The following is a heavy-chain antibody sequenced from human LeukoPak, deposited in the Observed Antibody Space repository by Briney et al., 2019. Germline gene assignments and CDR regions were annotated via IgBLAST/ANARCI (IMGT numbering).Heavy chain of an antibody. CDR1: GYSISSGYY. CDR3: ASRSGSYYYYYGMDV. D-gene: IGHD1-26*01. Sequence: SETLSLTCTVSGYSISSGYYWSWIRQPPGKGLEWIGELNHSGSTNYNPSLKSRVTISVDTSKNQFSLKLSSVTAADTAVYYCASRSGSYYYYYGMDVWGQGTTVTVSS. CDR2: LNHSGST. V-gene: IGHV4-38-2*02. J-gene: IGHJ6*02.